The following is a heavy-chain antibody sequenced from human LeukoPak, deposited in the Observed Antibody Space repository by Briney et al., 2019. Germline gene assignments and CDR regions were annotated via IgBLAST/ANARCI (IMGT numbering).Heavy chain of an antibody. V-gene: IGHV3-7*01. CDR2: IKQDGSEK. J-gene: IGHJ4*02. CDR1: GYTFTSYG. D-gene: IGHD1-7*01. CDR3: ARNWNSVFDY. Sequence: SCKASGYTFTSYGISWVRQAPGKGLEWVANIKQDGSEKYYVDSVKGRFTISRDNAKNSLYLQMNSLRAEDTAVYYCARNWNSVFDYWGQGTLVTVSS.